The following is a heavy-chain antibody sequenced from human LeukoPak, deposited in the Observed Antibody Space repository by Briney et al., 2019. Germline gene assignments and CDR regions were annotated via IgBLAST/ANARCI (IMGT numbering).Heavy chain of an antibody. Sequence: GESLKISCKTSGYIFTTYWIAWVRQMPGIGLEWMGIIYPGDSDTRCSPSFQGQVTISADKSINTAYLQWSSLKASDTAMYYCARQSTTSSPSDYWGQGTLVTVSS. J-gene: IGHJ4*02. CDR2: IYPGDSDT. CDR1: GYIFTTYW. V-gene: IGHV5-51*01. D-gene: IGHD4-17*01. CDR3: ARQSTTSSPSDY.